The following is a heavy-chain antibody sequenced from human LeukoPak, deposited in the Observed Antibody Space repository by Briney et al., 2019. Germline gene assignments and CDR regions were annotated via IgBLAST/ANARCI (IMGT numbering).Heavy chain of an antibody. CDR1: GFAFESYW. CDR3: ARGSTGI. D-gene: IGHD2-8*02. J-gene: IGHJ3*02. CDR2: IKQDGSEK. Sequence: GGSLRLSCAASGFAFESYWMSWVRQAPGKGLEWVANIKQDGSEKYYVDSVKGRFSISRDNAKNSLYLQMNSLRAEDTAVYYCARGSTGIWGQGTMVTVSS. V-gene: IGHV3-7*01.